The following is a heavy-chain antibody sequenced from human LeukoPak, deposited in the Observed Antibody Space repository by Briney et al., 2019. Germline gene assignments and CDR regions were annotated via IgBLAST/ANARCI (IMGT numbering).Heavy chain of an antibody. D-gene: IGHD6-13*01. CDR3: ARGGGSSWYSPIDY. J-gene: IGHJ4*02. V-gene: IGHV3-21*01. CDR1: GFTFSSYS. CDR2: ISSSSSYI. Sequence: GGSLRLSCAASGFTFSSYSMNWVRQAPGKGLEWVSSISSSSSYIYYADSVKGRFTISRDNAKNSLYLQMNSLRAEDTAVYYCARGGGSSWYSPIDYWGQETLVTVSS.